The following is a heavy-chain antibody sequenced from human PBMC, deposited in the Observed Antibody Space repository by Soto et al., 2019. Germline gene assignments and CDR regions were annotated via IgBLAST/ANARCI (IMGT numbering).Heavy chain of an antibody. D-gene: IGHD6-6*01. Sequence: QITLKESGPTLVKPTQTLTLTCTFSGFSLSTSGVDVGWIRQPPGKALEWLALIYWDDDKRYSPSLKSRLTTPRDTPKTQVVLTMTNMALLDTATYSCAHRRPYSTSPESFFAYWGQGTLVTVSS. CDR2: IYWDDDK. V-gene: IGHV2-5*02. CDR3: AHRRPYSTSPESFFAY. J-gene: IGHJ4*02. CDR1: GFSLSTSGVD.